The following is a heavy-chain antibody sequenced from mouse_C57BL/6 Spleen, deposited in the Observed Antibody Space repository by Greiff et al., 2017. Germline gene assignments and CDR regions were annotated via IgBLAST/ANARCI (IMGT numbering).Heavy chain of an antibody. CDR2: ISDGGSYT. D-gene: IGHD2-5*01. CDR1: GFTFSSYA. CDR3: ARDSNYEAWFAY. J-gene: IGHJ3*01. Sequence: EVQVVESGGGLVKPGGSLKLSCAASGFTFSSYAMSWVRQTPEKRLEWVATISDGGSYTYYPDNVKGRFTISRDNAKNNLYLQMSHLKSEDTAMYYGARDSNYEAWFAYWGQGTLVTVSA. V-gene: IGHV5-4*01.